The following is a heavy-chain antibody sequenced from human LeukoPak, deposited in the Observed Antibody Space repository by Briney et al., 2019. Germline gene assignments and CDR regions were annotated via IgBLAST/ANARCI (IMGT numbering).Heavy chain of an antibody. D-gene: IGHD3-10*02. CDR1: GFTFDDYA. CDR3: AKVFSTLDAFDI. V-gene: IGHV3-9*01. Sequence: GRSLRLSCAASGFTFDDYAMHWVRQAPGKGLEWVSGISWNSGSIGYADSVKGRFTISRDNAKNSLYLQMNSLRAEDTALHYCAKVFSTLDAFDIWGQGTMVTVSS. CDR2: ISWNSGSI. J-gene: IGHJ3*02.